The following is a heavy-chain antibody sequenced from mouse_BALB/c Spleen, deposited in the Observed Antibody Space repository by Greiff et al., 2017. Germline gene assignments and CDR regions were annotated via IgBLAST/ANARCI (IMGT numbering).Heavy chain of an antibody. CDR1: GFTFNTYA. CDR2: IRSKSNNYAT. V-gene: IGHV10-1*02. J-gene: IGHJ4*01. CDR3: VRHGDGPYAMDY. Sequence: EVKLQESGGGLVQPKGSLKLSCAASGFTFNTYAMNWVRQAPGKGLEWVARIRSKSNNYATYYADSVKDRFTISRDDSQSMLYLQMNNLKTEDTAMYYCVRHGDGPYAMDYWGQGTSVTVSS. D-gene: IGHD2-3*01.